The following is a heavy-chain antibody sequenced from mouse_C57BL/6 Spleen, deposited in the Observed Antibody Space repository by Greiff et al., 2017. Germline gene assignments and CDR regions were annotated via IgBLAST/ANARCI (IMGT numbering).Heavy chain of an antibody. Sequence: QVQLQQPGAALVRPGTSVKLSCKASGYTFTSYWMHWVKQRPGQGLEWIGVIDPSDSYTNYNQQFKGKATLTVDTSSSTAYMQLSSLTSEDSAVYYCARGGYYGSTKDFDYWGQGTTLTVAS. CDR1: GYTFTSYW. CDR3: ARGGYYGSTKDFDY. CDR2: IDPSDSYT. J-gene: IGHJ2*01. D-gene: IGHD1-1*01. V-gene: IGHV1-59*01.